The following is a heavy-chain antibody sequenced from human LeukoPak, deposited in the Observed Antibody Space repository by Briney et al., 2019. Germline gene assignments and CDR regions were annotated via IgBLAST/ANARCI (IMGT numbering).Heavy chain of an antibody. V-gene: IGHV3-48*01. CDR3: ARDFLRQEGDTRFYYYYMDV. CDR2: ISSSGSTI. CDR1: GFTFSSYS. Sequence: GGSLRLSCAASGFTFSSYSMNWVRQAPGKGLEWVSYISSSGSTIYYADSVKGRFTISRDNAKNSLYLQMNSLRAEDTAVYYCARDFLRQEGDTRFYYYYMDVWGKGTTVTVSS. J-gene: IGHJ6*03. D-gene: IGHD3-16*01.